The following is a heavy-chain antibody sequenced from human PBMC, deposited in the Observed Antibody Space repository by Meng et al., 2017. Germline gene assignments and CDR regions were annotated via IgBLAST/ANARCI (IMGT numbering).Heavy chain of an antibody. CDR2: INPNSGGT. D-gene: IGHD3-22*01. Sequence: QGQTVLAGAEGKTPGASVKGSCKCSGYTFTGYYMHGVRQAPGQVLEWMGRINPNSGGTNYAQKFQGRVTMTRDTSISTAYMELSRLRSDDTAVYYCARALIVVANWFDPWGQGTLVTVSS. CDR1: GYTFTGYY. V-gene: IGHV1-2*06. CDR3: ARALIVVANWFDP. J-gene: IGHJ5*02.